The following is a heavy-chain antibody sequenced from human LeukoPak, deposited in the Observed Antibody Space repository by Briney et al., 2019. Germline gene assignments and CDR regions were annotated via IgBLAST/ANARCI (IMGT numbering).Heavy chain of an antibody. D-gene: IGHD5-18*01. J-gene: IGHJ4*02. CDR3: ASGGYSYVYPAHY. Sequence: GRSLRLSCAASGFTFSSYCMHWVRQAAGKGLEWVAVISYDGSNKYYADSVKGRFTISRDNSKNTLYLQMNSLRAEDTAVYYCASGGYSYVYPAHYWGQGTLVTVSS. CDR2: ISYDGSNK. CDR1: GFTFSSYC. V-gene: IGHV3-30*03.